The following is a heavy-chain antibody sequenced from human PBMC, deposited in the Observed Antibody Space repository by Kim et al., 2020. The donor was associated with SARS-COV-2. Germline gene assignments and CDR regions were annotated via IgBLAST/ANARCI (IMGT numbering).Heavy chain of an antibody. Sequence: NYNPAPKSRVTISVDTSKNQFSLKLSSVTAADTAVYYWARLGGSGWPFDYWGQGTLVTVSS. CDR3: ARLGGSGWPFDY. J-gene: IGHJ4*02. V-gene: IGHV4-34*01. D-gene: IGHD6-19*01.